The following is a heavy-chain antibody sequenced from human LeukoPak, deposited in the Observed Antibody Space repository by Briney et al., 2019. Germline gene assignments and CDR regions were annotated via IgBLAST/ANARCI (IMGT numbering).Heavy chain of an antibody. Sequence: PSETLTPTCAVSGGSITSFNCYWGWIRQPPGKGLEWVGSIYYSGGTYYTYYTPSLKSRVSISLDTSKNQFSLKLSSVTAADTAVYSCARMVRGRGYYYYYMDVWGKGTTVTVSS. D-gene: IGHD3-10*01. V-gene: IGHV4-39*01. CDR3: ARMVRGRGYYYYYMDV. CDR1: GGSITSFNCY. J-gene: IGHJ6*03. CDR2: IYYSGGT.